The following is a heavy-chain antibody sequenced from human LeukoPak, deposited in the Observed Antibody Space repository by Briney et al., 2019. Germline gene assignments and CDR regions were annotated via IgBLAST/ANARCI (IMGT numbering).Heavy chain of an antibody. Sequence: GGSLRLSCAASGFTFSSYAMTWVRQAPGKGLEWVSVISETVGITYYADSVKGRFTISRDNSKNTLYLQMNSLRAEDTAVYYCAKSGAMITFGGVSYFDYWGQGTLVTVSS. V-gene: IGHV3-23*01. CDR3: AKSGAMITFGGVSYFDY. J-gene: IGHJ4*02. CDR2: ISETVGIT. CDR1: GFTFSSYA. D-gene: IGHD3-16*01.